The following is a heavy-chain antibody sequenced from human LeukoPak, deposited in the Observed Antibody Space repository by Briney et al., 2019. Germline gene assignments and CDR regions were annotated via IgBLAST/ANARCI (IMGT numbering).Heavy chain of an antibody. CDR2: IRSKANSYAT. CDR1: GFTFSGSA. V-gene: IGHV3-73*01. Sequence: PGGSLTLSCAASGFTFSGSAMHWVRQASGKGLEWVGRIRSKANSYATAYAASVKGRFTISRDDSKNTAYLQMNSLKTEDTAVYYCTSGSYSPNYFDYWGQGTLVTVSS. D-gene: IGHD1-26*01. CDR3: TSGSYSPNYFDY. J-gene: IGHJ4*02.